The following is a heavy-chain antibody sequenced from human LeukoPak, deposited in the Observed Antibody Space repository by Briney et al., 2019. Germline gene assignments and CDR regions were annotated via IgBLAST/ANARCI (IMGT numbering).Heavy chain of an antibody. Sequence: SVKVSCKASGFTFATSAVQWVRQPRGQRLEWIGWIVIDSGHTNYAQKFQERVTITRDMSTSTAYMELSSLRSEDTAVYYCAATLTVTTGSTYYGMDVWGRGTTVTVSS. CDR3: AATLTVTTGSTYYGMDV. D-gene: IGHD4-17*01. CDR2: IVIDSGHT. V-gene: IGHV1-58*01. CDR1: GFTFATSA. J-gene: IGHJ6*02.